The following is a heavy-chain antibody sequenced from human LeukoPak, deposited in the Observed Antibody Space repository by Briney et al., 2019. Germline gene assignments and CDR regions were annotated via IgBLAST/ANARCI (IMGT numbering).Heavy chain of an antibody. D-gene: IGHD2-8*01. CDR3: VRESTGYCTNGVCSLDY. CDR1: GYTFTSYY. V-gene: IGHV1-46*01. J-gene: IGHJ4*02. Sequence: ASVKVSCKASGYTFTSYYMHWVRQAPGQGLEWMGIINPSGGSTSYAQKFQGRVTMTRDTSTSTVYMELSSLRSEDTAVYYCVRESTGYCTNGVCSLDYWGQGTLVTVSS. CDR2: INPSGGST.